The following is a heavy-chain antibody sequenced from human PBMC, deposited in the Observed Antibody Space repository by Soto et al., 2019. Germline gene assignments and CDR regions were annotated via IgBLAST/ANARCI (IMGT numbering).Heavy chain of an antibody. CDR1: GGTFSSYA. D-gene: IGHD1-26*01. J-gene: IGHJ4*02. V-gene: IGHV1-2*02. CDR3: ATLSGSYDY. Sequence: GASVKVSCKASGGTFSSYAISWVRQAPGQGLEWMGWINPNSGATNYAQKFQGRVTMTADTSISTAYMELSRLRSDDTAVYYCATLSGSYDYWGQGTLVTVSS. CDR2: INPNSGAT.